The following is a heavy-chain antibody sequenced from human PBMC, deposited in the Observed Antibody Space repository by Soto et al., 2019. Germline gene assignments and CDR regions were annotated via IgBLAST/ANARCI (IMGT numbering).Heavy chain of an antibody. J-gene: IGHJ4*02. CDR1: GFTFSSYW. V-gene: IGHV3-7*01. D-gene: IGHD3-22*01. Sequence: PGGSLRLSCAASGFTFSSYWISWVRQAPGKGLEWVANIKQDGSEKYYVDSVKGRFTISRDNAKNSLYLQMNSLRAEDTAVYYCARGARYDSSGYYGYWGQGTLVTVSS. CDR3: ARGARYDSSGYYGY. CDR2: IKQDGSEK.